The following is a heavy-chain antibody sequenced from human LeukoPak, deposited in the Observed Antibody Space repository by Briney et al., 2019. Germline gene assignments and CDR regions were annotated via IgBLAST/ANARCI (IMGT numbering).Heavy chain of an antibody. Sequence: PGGSLRLSCAASGFTVSSNYMSWVRQAPGKGLEWVSVIYSGGRTYYADSVKGRFTISRDNSKNTLYLQMNSLRAEDTAVYYCAKMGIAAAGTADYWGQGTLVTVSS. J-gene: IGHJ4*02. CDR2: IYSGGRT. CDR1: GFTVSSNY. V-gene: IGHV3-53*01. CDR3: AKMGIAAAGTADY. D-gene: IGHD6-13*01.